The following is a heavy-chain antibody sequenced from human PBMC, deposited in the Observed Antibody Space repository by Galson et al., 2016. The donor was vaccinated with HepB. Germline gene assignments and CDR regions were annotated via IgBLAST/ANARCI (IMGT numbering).Heavy chain of an antibody. CDR3: ARARGMATNPYFYYGMDV. J-gene: IGHJ6*02. CDR1: GGSISSGGYF. CDR2: IYYSGST. V-gene: IGHV4-31*03. D-gene: IGHD5-24*01. Sequence: TLSLTCPVSGGSISSGGYFWNWIRPHPGKGLEWIGYIYYSGSTYYNPSLKSRVTISVDTSKNQFSLKLSSVTAADTAVYYCARARGMATNPYFYYGMDVWGQGTTVTVSS.